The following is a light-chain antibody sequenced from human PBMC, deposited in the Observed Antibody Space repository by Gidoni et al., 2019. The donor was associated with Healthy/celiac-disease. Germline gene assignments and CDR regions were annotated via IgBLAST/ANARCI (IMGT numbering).Light chain of an antibody. V-gene: IGKV3-11*01. CDR2: DAS. CDR1: QSVSSY. J-gene: IGKJ2*01. CDR3: QQRSNWPPYT. Sequence: EIVSTQSPATLSLSPGERATLSCRASQSVSSYLAWYQQKPGQAPRLLIYDASNRATGIPARFSGSGSGTDFTLTISRLEPEDFAVYYCQQRSNWPPYTFGQGTKLEIK.